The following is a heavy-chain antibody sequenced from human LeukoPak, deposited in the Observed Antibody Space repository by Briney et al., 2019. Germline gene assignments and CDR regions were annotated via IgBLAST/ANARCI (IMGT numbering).Heavy chain of an antibody. Sequence: GGSLRLSCAASGFTVSSNYMTWVRQAPGKGLEWVSTLYNGGSPHYADSVKGRFTISSDKSKNTLFLQMNSLRAEDTAVYYCARAQDYCSGGSCYGYFQHWGQGSLVTVSS. CDR2: LYNGGSP. CDR1: GFTVSSNY. D-gene: IGHD2-15*01. CDR3: ARAQDYCSGGSCYGYFQH. V-gene: IGHV3-53*01. J-gene: IGHJ1*01.